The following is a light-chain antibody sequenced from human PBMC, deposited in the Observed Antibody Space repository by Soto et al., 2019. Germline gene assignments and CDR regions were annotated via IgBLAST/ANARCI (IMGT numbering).Light chain of an antibody. CDR3: LRSRNSRWT. Sequence: ERATLSCRASQSVSSSYLAWYQQKPGQAPRLLIYGASSRATGIPDRFSGSGSGTDFTLIIFCFLHEDFAVYLALRSRNSRWTF. CDR2: GAS. CDR1: QSVSSSY. V-gene: IGKV3-20*01. J-gene: IGKJ1*01.